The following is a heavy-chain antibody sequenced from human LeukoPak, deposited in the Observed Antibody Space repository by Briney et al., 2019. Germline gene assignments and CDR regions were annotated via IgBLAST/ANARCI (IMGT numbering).Heavy chain of an antibody. CDR3: VNLQPGGY. V-gene: IGHV3-30-3*01. J-gene: IGHJ4*02. CDR2: ISYDGSNK. D-gene: IGHD1-14*01. CDR1: GFTFSSYA. Sequence: GGSLRLSCAASGFTFSSYAMHWVRQAPGKGLEWVAVISYDGSNKYYADSVKGRFTISRDNSKNTLYLQMNSLRAEDTAVYYCVNLQPGGYWGQGTLVTVSS.